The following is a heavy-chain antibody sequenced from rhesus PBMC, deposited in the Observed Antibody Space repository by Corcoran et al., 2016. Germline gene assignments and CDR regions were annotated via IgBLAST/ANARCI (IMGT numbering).Heavy chain of an antibody. CDR2: ISWDGGNT. CDR3: SKDKYYNIWTACFDV. V-gene: IGHV3-201*01. CDR1: GFTFGDYD. Sequence: EVQLVESGGGVVQHGGSLRLSCADSGFTFGDYDIHWVRQAPGKGLEWVAAISWDGGNTSDADAVKVRCTISRDNAKNSLYLQMDRLRSEATALYYCSKDKYYNIWTACFDVWGPGFLVTVSS. D-gene: IGHD3-3*01. J-gene: IGHJ5-1*01.